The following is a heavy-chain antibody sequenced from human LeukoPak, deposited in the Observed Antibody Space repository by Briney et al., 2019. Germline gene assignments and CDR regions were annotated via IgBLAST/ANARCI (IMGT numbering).Heavy chain of an antibody. V-gene: IGHV1-3*01. J-gene: IGHJ4*02. CDR3: ARDLYGDYTYYFDY. D-gene: IGHD4-17*01. CDR1: GYTFTNYA. CDR2: INAGNGNT. Sequence: ASVKVSCKASGYTFTNYAMNWVRQAPGQGLEWMGWINAGNGNTKYSQKFQGRVTITRDTSASTAYMELSSLRSEDTAVYYCARDLYGDYTYYFDYWGQGTLVTVSS.